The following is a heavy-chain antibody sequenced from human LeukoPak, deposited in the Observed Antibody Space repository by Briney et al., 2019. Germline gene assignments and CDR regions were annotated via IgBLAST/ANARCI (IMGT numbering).Heavy chain of an antibody. Sequence: ASVKVSFKASGYSFTGYYMHWVRQAPGQGLEWMGWISPNSGGTNYAQKFQGRVTMTRDTSISTAYMELSRLRSDDTAIYYCASTEGYSYGRIDYWGQGTLVTVSS. CDR2: ISPNSGGT. V-gene: IGHV1-2*02. CDR1: GYSFTGYY. D-gene: IGHD5-18*01. CDR3: ASTEGYSYGRIDY. J-gene: IGHJ4*02.